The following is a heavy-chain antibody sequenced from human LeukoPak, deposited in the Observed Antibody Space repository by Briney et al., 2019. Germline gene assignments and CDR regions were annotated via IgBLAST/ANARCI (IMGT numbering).Heavy chain of an antibody. V-gene: IGHV1-69*04. Sequence: ASVKVSCKASVGTFSNYAISWVRQAPGQRLEWMGRIIPILGTAKYAQKFQGSVTITADKSTSTAYMELNSLRSEDTAVYYCAQQNSYDSSGLDYWGQGTLVTVSS. CDR3: AQQNSYDSSGLDY. J-gene: IGHJ4*02. CDR2: IIPILGTA. D-gene: IGHD3-22*01. CDR1: VGTFSNYA.